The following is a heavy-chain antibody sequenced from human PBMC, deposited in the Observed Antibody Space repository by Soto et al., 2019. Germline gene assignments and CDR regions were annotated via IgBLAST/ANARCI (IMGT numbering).Heavy chain of an antibody. CDR1: GFTFSSYG. CDR3: ARNSRSGWSAEYFQH. Sequence: QVQLVESGGGVVQPGRSLRLSCAASGFTFSSYGMHWVRQAPGKGLEWVAVIWYDGSNKYYADSVKGRFTISRDNSMNTLYLQMNSLRAEDTAVYYCARNSRSGWSAEYFQHWGQGTLVTVSS. CDR2: IWYDGSNK. D-gene: IGHD6-19*01. J-gene: IGHJ1*01. V-gene: IGHV3-33*01.